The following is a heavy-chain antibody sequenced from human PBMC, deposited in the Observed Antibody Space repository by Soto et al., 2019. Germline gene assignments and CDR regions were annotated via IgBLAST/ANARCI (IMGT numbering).Heavy chain of an antibody. V-gene: IGHV3-66*01. D-gene: IGHD3-10*01. J-gene: IGHJ6*03. CDR1: GFTVSSNY. Sequence: GGSLRLSCAASGFTVSSNYMSWVRQAPGKGLEWVSVIYSGGSTYYADSVKGRFTISRDNSKNTLYLQMNSLRAEDTAVYYCARGTMVRGVIIRKYYYYYYMDVWGKGTTVTVSS. CDR3: ARGTMVRGVIIRKYYYYYYMDV. CDR2: IYSGGST.